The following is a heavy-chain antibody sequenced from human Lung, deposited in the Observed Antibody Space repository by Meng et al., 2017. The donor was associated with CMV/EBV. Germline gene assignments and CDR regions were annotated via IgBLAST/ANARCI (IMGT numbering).Heavy chain of an antibody. CDR1: GGSVSSGSYY. CDR2: IYYSGST. V-gene: IGHV4-61*01. Sequence: ESLKISCTVSGGSVSSGSYYWSWIRQPPGKGLEWIGYIYYSGSTNYKPSLKSRVTISVDTSKNQFSLKLSSVTAADTAVYYCAITYSSSWYFYWGQGTXVTVSS. J-gene: IGHJ4*02. D-gene: IGHD6-13*01. CDR3: AITYSSSWYFY.